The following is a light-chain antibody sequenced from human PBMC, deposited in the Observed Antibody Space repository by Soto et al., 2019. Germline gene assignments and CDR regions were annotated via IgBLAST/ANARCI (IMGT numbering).Light chain of an antibody. J-gene: IGLJ1*01. V-gene: IGLV2-14*03. Sequence: QSVLTQPASVSGSPGQSITISCTGTSTDVGAYNYVSWYQQHPGKDPKLLIYDVSNRPSGVSSRFSASKSGKTASLIISGLQSEDEDDYYCGSYTGSLTYVFGSGTKLTVL. CDR2: DVS. CDR3: GSYTGSLTYV. CDR1: STDVGAYNY.